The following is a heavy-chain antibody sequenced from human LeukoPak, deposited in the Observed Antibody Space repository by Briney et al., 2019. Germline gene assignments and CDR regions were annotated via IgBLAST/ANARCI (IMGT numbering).Heavy chain of an antibody. D-gene: IGHD6-6*01. J-gene: IGHJ4*02. CDR2: ISSSSSLI. V-gene: IGHV3-48*02. CDR1: GFTFSNYG. CDR3: ARNRNYRSIDEKVDYFDY. Sequence: GGSLRLSCAASGFTFSNYGMNWVRQAPGKGLEWISYISSSSSLIYYADSVKGRFTISRDNAKNSLYLQMNSLRDEDTAVYYCARNRNYRSIDEKVDYFDYWGQGTLVTVSS.